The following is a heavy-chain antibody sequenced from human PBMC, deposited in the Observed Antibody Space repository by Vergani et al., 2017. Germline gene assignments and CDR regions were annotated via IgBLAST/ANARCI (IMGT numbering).Heavy chain of an antibody. D-gene: IGHD3-22*01. J-gene: IGHJ4*02. CDR2: IYYSGST. Sequence: QLQLQESGPGLVKPSETLSLTCTVSGGSISSSSYYWGWIRQPPGKGLEWIGSIYYSGSTYYNPSLKSRVIISVDTSKNQFSLKLSSVTAADTAVYYCARQESSYDSSGYYDYWGQGTLVTVSS. V-gene: IGHV4-39*01. CDR3: ARQESSYDSSGYYDY. CDR1: GGSISSSSYY.